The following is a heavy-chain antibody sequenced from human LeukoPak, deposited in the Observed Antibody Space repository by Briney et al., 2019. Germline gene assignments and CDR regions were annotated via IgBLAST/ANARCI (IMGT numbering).Heavy chain of an antibody. CDR1: GFTFSSYW. Sequence: GGSLGLSCAASGFTFSSYWMSWVRQAPGKGLEWVANIKQEGSEKYYVDSVEGRFTISRDNAKNSLYLQMSSLRAEDTAVYYCARAGYYDSSGSDDDAFDIWGQGTMVTVSS. CDR3: ARAGYYDSSGSDDDAFDI. J-gene: IGHJ3*02. V-gene: IGHV3-7*01. CDR2: IKQEGSEK. D-gene: IGHD3-22*01.